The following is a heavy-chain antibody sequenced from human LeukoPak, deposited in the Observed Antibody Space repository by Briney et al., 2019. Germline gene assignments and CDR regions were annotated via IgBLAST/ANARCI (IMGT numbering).Heavy chain of an antibody. Sequence: PGGSLRLSCAASGFTFSNYAIHWVCQSPGKGLEWVAVMSHHRSNKYYADSVMGRFTISRDNSKDTVSLQMNSLRVEDTALYYCVRERDHYDSSRGGFDIWGQGTMVTVSS. CDR2: MSHHRSNK. CDR1: GFTFSNYA. CDR3: VRERDHYDSSRGGFDI. J-gene: IGHJ3*02. D-gene: IGHD3-22*01. V-gene: IGHV3-30*04.